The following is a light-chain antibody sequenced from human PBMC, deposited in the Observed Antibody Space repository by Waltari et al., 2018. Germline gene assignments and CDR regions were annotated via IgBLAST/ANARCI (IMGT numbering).Light chain of an antibody. J-gene: IGLJ2*01. CDR3: QSADSSGTTV. CDR1: ALPKQY. CDR2: KDS. Sequence: SYELTQPPSVSVSPGQTARITCSGDALPKQYAYWYQQKPGQALVLVIYKDSERPSGIPERFSGSSSGTTVTLTISGVQAEDEADYYCQSADSSGTTVFGGGTKLTVL. V-gene: IGLV3-25*03.